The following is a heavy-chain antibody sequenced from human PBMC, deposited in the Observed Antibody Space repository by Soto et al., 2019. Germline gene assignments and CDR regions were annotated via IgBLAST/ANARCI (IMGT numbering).Heavy chain of an antibody. CDR1: GFTFSDYY. Sequence: QEQLVESGGGLVKPGGSLRLSCAASGFTFSDYYMSWIRQAPGKGLEWVSYISYTSTYKNYADAVKGRFTNSRDNAKNSLYQQMISLRAEDTAVFDCVRQGFYCENSVCYGSASAFDIWGRGTMVTVSS. D-gene: IGHD2-8*01. V-gene: IGHV3-11*06. CDR3: VRQGFYCENSVCYGSASAFDI. J-gene: IGHJ3*02. CDR2: ISYTSTYK.